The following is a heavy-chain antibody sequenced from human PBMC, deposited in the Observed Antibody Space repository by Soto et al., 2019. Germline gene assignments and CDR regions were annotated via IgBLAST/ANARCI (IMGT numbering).Heavy chain of an antibody. J-gene: IGHJ6*02. CDR3: ARDVNGTYYDFWSGYLGSYGMDV. CDR1: GGTFSSYA. Sequence: SVKVSCKASGGTFSSYATSWVRQAPGQGLEWMGGIIPIFGTANSAQKFQGRVTITADETTSTAYMELSSLRSEDTAVYYCARDVNGTYYDFWSGYLGSYGMDVWGQGTTVTVSS. D-gene: IGHD3-3*01. V-gene: IGHV1-69*13. CDR2: IIPIFGTA.